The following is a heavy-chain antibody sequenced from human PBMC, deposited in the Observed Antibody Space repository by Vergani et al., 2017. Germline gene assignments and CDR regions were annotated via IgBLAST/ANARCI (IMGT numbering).Heavy chain of an antibody. CDR3: AILAAPPGY. V-gene: IGHV1-69*09. D-gene: IGHD6-13*01. CDR1: GGTFSSYT. CDR2: IIPILGIA. Sequence: QVQLVQSGAEVKKPGSSVKVSCKASGGTFSSYTISWVRQAPGQGLEWMGRIIPILGIANYAQKFQGRVTITADNSTSTSYMELSSLRSEDTAVYYCAILAAPPGYWGQGTLVTVSS. J-gene: IGHJ4*02.